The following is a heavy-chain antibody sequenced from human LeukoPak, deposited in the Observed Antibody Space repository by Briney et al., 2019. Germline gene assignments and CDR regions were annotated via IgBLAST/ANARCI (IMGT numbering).Heavy chain of an antibody. J-gene: IGHJ4*02. Sequence: GGSLRLSCAASGFTFDDYAMHWVRQAPGKGLEWVSGISWNSGSIGYADSVKGRFTISRDNAKNSLYLQMNSLRAEDTALYYCAKGGEKWDYWGQGTLVTVSS. CDR2: ISWNSGSI. CDR3: AKGGEKWDY. V-gene: IGHV3-9*01. CDR1: GFTFDDYA. D-gene: IGHD3-10*01.